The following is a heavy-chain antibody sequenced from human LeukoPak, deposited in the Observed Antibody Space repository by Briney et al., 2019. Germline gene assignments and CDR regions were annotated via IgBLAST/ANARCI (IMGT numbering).Heavy chain of an antibody. J-gene: IGHJ4*02. V-gene: IGHV4-59*10. CDR1: GGSFSGYY. CDR3: ARATLSSAPEDYDILTGYYSRRYYFDY. D-gene: IGHD3-9*01. CDR2: IYTSGST. Sequence: SETLSLTRAVYGGSFSGYYWSWIRQPPGKGLEWIGRIYTSGSTNYNPSLKSRVTMSVDTSKNQFSLKLSSVTAADTAVYYCARATLSSAPEDYDILTGYYSRRYYFDYWGQGTLVTVSS.